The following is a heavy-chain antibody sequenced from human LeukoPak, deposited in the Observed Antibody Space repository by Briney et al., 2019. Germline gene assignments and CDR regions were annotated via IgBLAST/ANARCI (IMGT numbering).Heavy chain of an antibody. CDR2: IKQDGSEE. J-gene: IGHJ6*02. D-gene: IGHD6-6*01. Sequence: LRLSXAASGFSFSTYWMSWVRQAPGKGLEWVANIKQDGSEEVYVDSVRGRFTISRDNAKNSLFLQMNTLRAEDTAVYYCARDPYSSTWSYGMDVWGQGTMVXV. CDR3: ARDPYSSTWSYGMDV. V-gene: IGHV3-7*05. CDR1: GFSFSTYW.